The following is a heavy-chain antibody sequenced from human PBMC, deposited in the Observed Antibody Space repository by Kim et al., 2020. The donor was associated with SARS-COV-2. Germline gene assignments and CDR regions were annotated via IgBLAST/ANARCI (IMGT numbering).Heavy chain of an antibody. D-gene: IGHD5-18*01. CDR3: ARGDVDTAALDY. J-gene: IGHJ4*02. Sequence: SETLSLTCAVYGGSFSGYYWSWIRQPPGKGLEWIGEINHSGSTNYNPSLKSRVTISVDTSKNQFSLKLSSVTAADTAVYYCARGDVDTAALDYWGQGTLVTVSS. V-gene: IGHV4-34*01. CDR2: INHSGST. CDR1: GGSFSGYY.